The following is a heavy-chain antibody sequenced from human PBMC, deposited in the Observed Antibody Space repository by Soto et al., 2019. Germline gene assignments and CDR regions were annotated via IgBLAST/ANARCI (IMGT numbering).Heavy chain of an antibody. Sequence: QVQLQESGPGLVKPSQTLSLTCTVSGGSISSGGYYWSWIRQHPGKGLEWIGYIYYSGSTNYNPSLKMRVTIAEDTSKNEYSLMLSSVTAADTAVYCYAREPDYWGQGTLVTVSS. V-gene: IGHV4-31*03. CDR2: IYYSGST. CDR1: GGSISSGGYY. CDR3: AREPDY. J-gene: IGHJ4*02.